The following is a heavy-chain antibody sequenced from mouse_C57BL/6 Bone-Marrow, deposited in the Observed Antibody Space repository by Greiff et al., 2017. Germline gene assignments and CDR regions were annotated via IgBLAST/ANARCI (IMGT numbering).Heavy chain of an antibody. D-gene: IGHD2-2*01. V-gene: IGHV5-4*03. CDR3: ARGGYPYYFDY. CDR2: ISDGGSYT. Sequence: EVNLVESGGGLVKPGGSLKLSCAASGFTFSSYAMSWVRQTPEKRLEWVATISDGGSYTYYPDNVKGRFTISRDNAKNNLYLQMSHLKSEDTAMYYCARGGYPYYFDYWGQGTTLTVSS. J-gene: IGHJ2*01. CDR1: GFTFSSYA.